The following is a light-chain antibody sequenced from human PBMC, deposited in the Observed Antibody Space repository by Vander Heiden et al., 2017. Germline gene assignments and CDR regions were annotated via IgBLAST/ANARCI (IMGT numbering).Light chain of an antibody. Sequence: EIVLTHSPATLSFSPGERATLACRASQSVSSYLAWYQQKPGQAPRLLIYDASNRGTGSAARFSGSGSGTDFTLTISSREPEDVAVYYCQQRSNWPPFTFGPGTKVDIK. V-gene: IGKV3-11*01. J-gene: IGKJ3*01. CDR3: QQRSNWPPFT. CDR1: QSVSSY. CDR2: DAS.